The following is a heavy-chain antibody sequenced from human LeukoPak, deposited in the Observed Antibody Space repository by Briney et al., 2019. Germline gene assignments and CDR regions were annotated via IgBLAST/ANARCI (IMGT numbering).Heavy chain of an antibody. V-gene: IGHV5-51*01. CDR1: GYSFTNFW. Sequence: GESLKISCESSGYSFTNFWVAWVRPMPGKGLEWMGSIYPGDSDTRYSPSFRGQVTISADKSITTAYLQWSSLTASDTAMYYCARPKMVRGVIQNWFDPWGQGTLVTVSS. CDR2: IYPGDSDT. CDR3: ARPKMVRGVIQNWFDP. J-gene: IGHJ5*02. D-gene: IGHD3-10*01.